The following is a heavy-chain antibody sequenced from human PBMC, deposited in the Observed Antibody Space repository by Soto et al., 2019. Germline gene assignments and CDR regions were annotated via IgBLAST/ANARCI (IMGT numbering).Heavy chain of an antibody. J-gene: IGHJ4*02. Sequence: GSLRLSCAASGFTFSNAWMSWVRQAPGKGLEWVGRIKSKTDGGTTDYAAPVKGRFTISRDDSKNTLYLQMNSLKTEDTAVYYCTTTYYDFWSGSLWGQGTLVTVSS. V-gene: IGHV3-15*01. CDR1: GFTFSNAW. D-gene: IGHD3-3*01. CDR2: IKSKTDGGTT. CDR3: TTTYYDFWSGSL.